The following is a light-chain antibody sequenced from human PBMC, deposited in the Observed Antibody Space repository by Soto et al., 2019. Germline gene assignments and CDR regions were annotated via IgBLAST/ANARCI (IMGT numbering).Light chain of an antibody. J-gene: IGKJ2*01. CDR1: QSVNRD. V-gene: IGKV3-11*01. Sequence: EIVLTQSPATLPLSPGERATLSCWASQSVNRDLAWYQQKPGQAPRLLIYDVSNRATGIPARFSGSGSGTDFTLTISSLEPEDFAVYYCQQRRSWPSTFGQGTKLEIK. CDR2: DVS. CDR3: QQRRSWPST.